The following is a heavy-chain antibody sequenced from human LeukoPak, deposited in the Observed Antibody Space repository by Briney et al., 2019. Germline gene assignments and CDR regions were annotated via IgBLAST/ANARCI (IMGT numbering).Heavy chain of an antibody. CDR1: GGSISSYY. V-gene: IGHV4-59*08. CDR3: ARQTQWSGYYSPYYYGMDV. CDR2: IYYSGST. J-gene: IGHJ6*02. Sequence: SETLSLTCTVSGGSISSYYWSWIRQPPGKGLEWIGYIYYSGSTNYNPSLKSRVTISVDTSKNQFSLKLSSVTAADTAVYYCARQTQWSGYYSPYYYGMDVWGQGTTVTVSS. D-gene: IGHD3-3*01.